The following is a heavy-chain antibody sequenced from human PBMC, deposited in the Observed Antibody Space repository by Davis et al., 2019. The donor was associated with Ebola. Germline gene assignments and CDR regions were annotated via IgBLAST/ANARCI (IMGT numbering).Heavy chain of an antibody. J-gene: IGHJ4*02. D-gene: IGHD3-3*01. CDR2: ISSSSSYT. Sequence: GGSLRLSCAASGFTFSDYYMSWIRQAPGKGLEWVSYISSSSSYTNYADSVKGRFTISRDNAKNSLYLQMNSLRAEDTAVYYCARDLTIFGVAYFDYWGQGTLVTVSS. CDR3: ARDLTIFGVAYFDY. CDR1: GFTFSDYY. V-gene: IGHV3-11*06.